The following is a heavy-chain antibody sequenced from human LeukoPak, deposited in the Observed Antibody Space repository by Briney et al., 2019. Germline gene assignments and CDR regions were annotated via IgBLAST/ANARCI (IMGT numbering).Heavy chain of an antibody. V-gene: IGHV7-4-1*02. CDR1: GYTCTSYA. Sequence: ASEKVSCKASGYTCTSYAMNWVRQATGQGLEWMGWINTNTGNPTYAQGFTGRFVFSLDTSVSTAYLQISSLKAEDTAVYYCARDLCTNGVCRFDYWGQGTLVTVSS. CDR3: ARDLCTNGVCRFDY. J-gene: IGHJ4*02. D-gene: IGHD2-8*01. CDR2: INTNTGNP.